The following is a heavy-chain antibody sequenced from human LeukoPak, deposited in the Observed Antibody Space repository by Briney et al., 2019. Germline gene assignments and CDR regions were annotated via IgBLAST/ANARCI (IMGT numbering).Heavy chain of an antibody. CDR1: GGSISSGGYY. V-gene: IGHV4-31*03. Sequence: NPSETLSLTCTVSGGSISSGGYYWRWIRQHPGKGLEWIGYIYYSGSTYYNPSLKSRVTISVDASKNQFSLKLSSVTAADTAVYYCARGVQPGGFFDYWGQGTLVTVSS. D-gene: IGHD1-1*01. J-gene: IGHJ4*02. CDR2: IYYSGST. CDR3: ARGVQPGGFFDY.